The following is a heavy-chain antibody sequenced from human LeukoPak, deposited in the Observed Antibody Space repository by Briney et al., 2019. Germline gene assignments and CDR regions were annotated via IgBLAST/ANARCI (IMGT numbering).Heavy chain of an antibody. CDR1: GGSFSGYY. Sequence: MSSETLSLTCAVYGGSFSGYYWSWIRQPAGKGLEWIGRIYTSGSTNYNPSLKSRVTMSVDTSKNQFSLKLSSVTAADTAVYYCARGHKSIAVAGTNWFDPWGQGTLVTVSS. CDR3: ARGHKSIAVAGTNWFDP. D-gene: IGHD6-19*01. J-gene: IGHJ5*02. CDR2: IYTSGST. V-gene: IGHV4-59*10.